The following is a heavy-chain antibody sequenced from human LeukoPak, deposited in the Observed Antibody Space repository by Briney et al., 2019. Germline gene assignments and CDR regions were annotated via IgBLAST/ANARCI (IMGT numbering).Heavy chain of an antibody. CDR3: ARDHGAHPPVAEGY. V-gene: IGHV1-18*04. CDR1: GYTFTRYG. Sequence: ASVTVSCKASGYTFTRYGISWVRQAPGQGLEWMGWISAYNGNTNYAQKLQGRVTMTTDTSTSTAYMELRSLRSDDTAVYYCARDHGAHPPVAEGYWGQGTLVTVSS. D-gene: IGHD6-19*01. J-gene: IGHJ4*02. CDR2: ISAYNGNT.